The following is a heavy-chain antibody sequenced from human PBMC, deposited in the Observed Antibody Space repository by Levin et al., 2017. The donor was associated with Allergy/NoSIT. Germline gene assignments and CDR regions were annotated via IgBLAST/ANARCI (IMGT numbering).Heavy chain of an antibody. J-gene: IGHJ5*02. CDR2: MSNGGTS. V-gene: IGHV4-59*01. CDR3: ARGMLRGVIACKYVDP. CDR1: RGSMSNYY. D-gene: IGHD3-10*01. Sequence: PSETLSLTCTVSRGSMSNYYWGWIRQPPGKGLEWIGYMSNGGTSDYNPALNSRITITIDTSKNQFSLHLSSVPAADTAVFYCARGMLRGVIACKYVDPWGQGTLVTVSS.